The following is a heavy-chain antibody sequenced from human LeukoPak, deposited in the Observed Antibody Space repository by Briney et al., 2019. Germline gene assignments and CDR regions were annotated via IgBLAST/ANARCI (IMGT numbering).Heavy chain of an antibody. J-gene: IGHJ5*02. D-gene: IGHD2-2*03. CDR2: ISDSSST. CDR1: GFTFSSYA. Sequence: GGSLRLSCAASGFTFSSYAMSWVRQAPGKGLEWVSTISDSSSTCYADSVKGRFTISRDNSKNTLYLQMNSLRAEDTAVYYCAKTISGYCSSTSCLNWFDPWGQGTLVTVSS. V-gene: IGHV3-23*01. CDR3: AKTISGYCSSTSCLNWFDP.